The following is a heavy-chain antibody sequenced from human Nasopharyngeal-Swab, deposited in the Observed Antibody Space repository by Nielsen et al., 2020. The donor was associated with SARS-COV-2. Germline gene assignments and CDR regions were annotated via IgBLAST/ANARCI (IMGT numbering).Heavy chain of an antibody. J-gene: IGHJ4*01. CDR2: IDTGGTRT. CDR1: GFSFSSFW. CDR3: ARDIGGFGGY. D-gene: IGHD4-23*01. V-gene: IGHV3-74*01. Sequence: GGSLRLSCAASGFSFSSFWMHWVRKVPGEGLVWVSRIDTGGTRTDYAESVKGRFTISRDNAKNTLYLQMNNLRPEDTAVYYCARDIGGFGGYWGQGTLVTVSS.